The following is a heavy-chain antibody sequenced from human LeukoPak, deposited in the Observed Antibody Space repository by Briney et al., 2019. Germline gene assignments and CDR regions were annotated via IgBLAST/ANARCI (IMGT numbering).Heavy chain of an antibody. CDR1: GGSISSRSYY. CDR3: ARGRYYYGSGSYYKEEWWFDP. J-gene: IGHJ5*02. V-gene: IGHV4-39*07. CDR2: ISDSGNT. Sequence: SETLSLTCTVSGGSISSRSYYWGWIRQPPGKGLEWIGKISDSGNTYYSPSLKSRVTISVDTSKNQFSLKLSSVTAADTAVFYCARGRYYYGSGSYYKEEWWFDPWGQGTLVTVSS. D-gene: IGHD3-10*01.